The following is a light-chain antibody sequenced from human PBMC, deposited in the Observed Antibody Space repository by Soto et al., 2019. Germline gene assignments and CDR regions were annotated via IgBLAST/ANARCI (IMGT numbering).Light chain of an antibody. V-gene: IGKV3-20*01. CDR3: QQYGSSPRT. Sequence: ELVLTQSPGTLSLSPGERATLSCRASQSVSSSYLAWYQQKPGQAPRLLIYGASSRATGIPDRFSGSGSGTDSTLTISRLEPEDFAVYYCQQYGSSPRTFGQGTKVDIK. CDR2: GAS. CDR1: QSVSSSY. J-gene: IGKJ1*01.